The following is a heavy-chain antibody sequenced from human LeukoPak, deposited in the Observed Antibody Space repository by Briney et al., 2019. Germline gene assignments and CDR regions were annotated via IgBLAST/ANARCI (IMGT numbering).Heavy chain of an antibody. D-gene: IGHD3-22*01. V-gene: IGHV3-23*01. Sequence: PGGSLRLSCAASGFTFNTYAMSWVRQAPGKGLEWVSSISGTGGGTYYADSVKGRFTISRDNSHKTLYLQMNSLRAEDTAVYYCAKDRETYFYDSSGYRDAFHIWGQGTKVTVSS. J-gene: IGHJ3*02. CDR2: ISGTGGGT. CDR1: GFTFNTYA. CDR3: AKDRETYFYDSSGYRDAFHI.